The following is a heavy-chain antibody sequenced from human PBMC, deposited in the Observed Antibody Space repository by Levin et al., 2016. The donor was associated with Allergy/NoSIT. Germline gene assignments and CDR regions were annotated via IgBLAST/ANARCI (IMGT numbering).Heavy chain of an antibody. CDR1: GVSVSSSDYF. CDR3: ARHQTLGRIWPVDS. D-gene: IGHD3-16*01. CDR2: IYYSGST. Sequence: GSLRLSCTVSGVSVSSSDYFWGWIRQPPGKGLEWIGIIYYSGSTYYNPSLKSRVSLSIDMSKNQFSLRLSSVTATDTAVYYCARHQTLGRIWPVDSWGQGTLVTVSS. V-gene: IGHV4-39*01. J-gene: IGHJ4*02.